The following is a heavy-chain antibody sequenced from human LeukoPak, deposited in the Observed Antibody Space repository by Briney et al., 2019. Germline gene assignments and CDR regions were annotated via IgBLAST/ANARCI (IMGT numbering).Heavy chain of an antibody. D-gene: IGHD2-21*02. Sequence: GGSLRLSCAASGFTFSNYWMNWVRQAQAKGQEWEANIKQDGSENNYVDSVEGRFTISRDNTKNSLHPQKKSLRPDATTAYYCTMIGWGRWRGWGQGTLVTVSS. CDR3: TMIGWGRWRG. J-gene: IGHJ4*02. V-gene: IGHV3-7*01. CDR1: GFTFSNYW. CDR2: IKQDGSEN.